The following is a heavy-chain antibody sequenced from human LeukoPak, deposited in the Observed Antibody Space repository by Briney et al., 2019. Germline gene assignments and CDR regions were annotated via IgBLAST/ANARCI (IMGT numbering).Heavy chain of an antibody. CDR3: ARLWENWGYAFDI. CDR1: GGSFSGYY. CDR2: INHSGST. J-gene: IGHJ3*02. V-gene: IGHV4-34*01. Sequence: SETLSLTCAVYGGSFSGYYWSWIRQPPGEGLEWIGEINHSGSTNYNPSLKSRVTISVDTSKNQFSLKLSSVTAADTAVYYCARLWENWGYAFDIWGQGTMVTVSS. D-gene: IGHD7-27*01.